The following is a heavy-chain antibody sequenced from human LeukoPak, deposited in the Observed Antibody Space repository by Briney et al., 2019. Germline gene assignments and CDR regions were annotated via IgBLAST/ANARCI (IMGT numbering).Heavy chain of an antibody. CDR3: ARDRMLLFSVSDAFDI. J-gene: IGHJ3*02. CDR1: GGSISSYY. V-gene: IGHV4-59*12. Sequence: SETLSLTCTVSGGSISSYYWSWIRQPPGKGLEWIGYIYYSGSTNYNPSLKSRVTISVDTSKNQFSLKLSSVTAADTAVYYCARDRMLLFSVSDAFDIWGQGTMVTVSS. CDR2: IYYSGST. D-gene: IGHD2-2*01.